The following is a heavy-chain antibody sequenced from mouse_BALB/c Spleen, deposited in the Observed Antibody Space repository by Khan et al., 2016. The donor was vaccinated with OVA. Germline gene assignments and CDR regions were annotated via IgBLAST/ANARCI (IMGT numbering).Heavy chain of an antibody. V-gene: IGHV9-2-1*01. CDR2: INTETGEP. CDR3: ARRNAMDY. J-gene: IGHJ4*01. CDR1: GYTFTDYS. Sequence: QIQLVLFGPELKKPGETVKISCKASGYTFTDYSMHLVKQALGKGLKWMGWINTETGEPTYADDFKGWFAFSMETAASTADLPINDLEKEDTATNYGARRNAMDYWGQGTSFTVSS.